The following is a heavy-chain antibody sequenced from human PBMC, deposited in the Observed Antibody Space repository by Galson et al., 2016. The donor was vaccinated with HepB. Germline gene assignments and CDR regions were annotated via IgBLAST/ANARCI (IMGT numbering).Heavy chain of an antibody. D-gene: IGHD4-17*01. Sequence: SLRLSCAASGFTFNSYAMIWVRQTPGKGLEWVSALGGSDGRTYYADSVEGRFIISRDNYKNTLYLQMNSLRAEDTAVYHCAKAFHPTTVTNVGPLEYWGQGTLVTVSS. V-gene: IGHV3-23*01. CDR3: AKAFHPTTVTNVGPLEY. CDR1: GFTFNSYA. CDR2: LGGSDGRT. J-gene: IGHJ4*02.